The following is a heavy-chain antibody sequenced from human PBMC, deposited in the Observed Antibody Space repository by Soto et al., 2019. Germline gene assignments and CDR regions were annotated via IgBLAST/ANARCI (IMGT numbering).Heavy chain of an antibody. CDR3: AKDIDRYYYYMDV. Sequence: PGGSLRLPCAASGFTFDDYAIHWVRQAPGKGLEWVSGISWNSGSIGYADSVKGRFTISRDNAKNSLYLQMNSLRAEDTALYYCAKDIDRYYYYMDVWGKGTTVTVSS. J-gene: IGHJ6*03. CDR1: GFTFDDYA. V-gene: IGHV3-9*01. CDR2: ISWNSGSI.